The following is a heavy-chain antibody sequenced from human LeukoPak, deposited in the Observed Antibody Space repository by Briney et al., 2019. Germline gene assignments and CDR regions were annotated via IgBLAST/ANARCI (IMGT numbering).Heavy chain of an antibody. J-gene: IGHJ4*02. CDR3: AKGGQQMVQGIDY. CDR1: GFTFSNYA. D-gene: IGHD6-13*01. Sequence: GGSLRLSCAASGFTFSNYAMSWVRQAPGKGLEWFSSINDSGGATYYADSVKGRFTISRDNSKNTLYMQMNSLRAEDTAVYYCAKGGQQMVQGIDYWGQGTLVTVSS. CDR2: INDSGGAT. V-gene: IGHV3-23*01.